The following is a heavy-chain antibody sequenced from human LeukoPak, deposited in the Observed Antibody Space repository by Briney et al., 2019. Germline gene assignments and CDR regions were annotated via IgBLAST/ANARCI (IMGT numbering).Heavy chain of an antibody. D-gene: IGHD3-9*01. CDR1: GFTFSTYW. CDR2: IKRDGIEK. V-gene: IGHV3-7*01. Sequence: GGSLRLSCAASGFTFSTYWMSWDRQAPGKGLEWVANIKRDGIEKYYVDSVKGRFTISRDNAKNSLSLQMNSLRAEDTAVYYCARPGDFDWFHLDYWGQGTLVTVSS. J-gene: IGHJ4*02. CDR3: ARPGDFDWFHLDY.